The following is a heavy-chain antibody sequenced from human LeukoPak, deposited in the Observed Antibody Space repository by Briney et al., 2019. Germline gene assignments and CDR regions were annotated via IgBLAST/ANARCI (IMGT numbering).Heavy chain of an antibody. CDR3: AKDLLRDRWFGES. CDR2: IRYDGSIK. D-gene: IGHD3-10*01. CDR1: GFTFSDYG. J-gene: IGHJ5*02. V-gene: IGHV3-30*02. Sequence: GGSLRLSCAASGFTFSDYGMVWVRQAPGKGLEWVAFIRYDGSIKYYTDSVKDRFTISRDNSRNTLYLQMNSLRDEDTAIYYCAKDLLRDRWFGESWGQGTLVTVSS.